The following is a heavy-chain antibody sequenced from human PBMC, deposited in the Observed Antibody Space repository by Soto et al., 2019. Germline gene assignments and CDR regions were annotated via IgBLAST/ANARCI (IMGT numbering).Heavy chain of an antibody. CDR1: GGSFSGYY. V-gene: IGHV4-34*01. D-gene: IGHD6-13*01. CDR3: ARVVRGAAAALRRPYYYYMDV. J-gene: IGHJ6*03. CDR2: INHSGST. Sequence: SETLSLTCAVYGGSFSGYYWSWIRQPPGKGLEWIGEINHSGSTNYNPSLKSRVTISVDTSKNQFSLKLSSVTAADTAVYYCARVVRGAAAALRRPYYYYMDVWGKGTTVTV.